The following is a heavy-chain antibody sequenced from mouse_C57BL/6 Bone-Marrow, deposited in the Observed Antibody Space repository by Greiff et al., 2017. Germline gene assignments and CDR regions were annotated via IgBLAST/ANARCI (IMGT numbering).Heavy chain of an antibody. CDR2: IYPRDGST. CDR1: GYTFTSYD. V-gene: IGHV1-85*01. J-gene: IGHJ2*01. CDR3: ARCYDGSSYSYYFDY. D-gene: IGHD1-1*01. Sequence: QVQLKQSGPELVKPGASVKLSCKASGYTFTSYDINWVKKRTGQGLEWIGWIYPRDGSTKYNEKFKGKATLTVDTSSSTAYMELHSLTSEDSAVYFCARCYDGSSYSYYFDYWGQGTTLTVSS.